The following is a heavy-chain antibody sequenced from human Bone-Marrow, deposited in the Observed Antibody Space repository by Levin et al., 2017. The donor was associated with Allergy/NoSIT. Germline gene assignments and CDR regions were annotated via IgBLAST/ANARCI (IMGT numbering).Heavy chain of an antibody. D-gene: IGHD3-22*01. CDR1: GYTFTSYG. V-gene: IGHV1-18*01. Sequence: ASVKVSCKASGYTFTSYGISWVRQAPGQGLEWMGWISAYNGNTNYAQKLQGRVTMTTDTSTSTAYMELRSLRSDDTAVYYCASLYYYDSSGYYGHDAFDIWGQGTMVTVSS. CDR2: ISAYNGNT. J-gene: IGHJ3*02. CDR3: ASLYYYDSSGYYGHDAFDI.